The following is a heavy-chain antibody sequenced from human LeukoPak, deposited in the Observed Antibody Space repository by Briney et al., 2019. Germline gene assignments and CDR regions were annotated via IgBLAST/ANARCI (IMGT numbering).Heavy chain of an antibody. CDR1: GGSFSGYY. J-gene: IGHJ1*01. V-gene: IGHV4-34*01. CDR2: INHSGST. CDR3: ARGYCSGGSYGAGGYFQH. Sequence: SETLSLNCAVYGGSFSGYYWRWLRQPPGKGLEWIGEINHSGSTNYNPSLKSRVTISVDTSKNQFSLKLSSVTAADTAVYYCARGYCSGGSYGAGGYFQHWGQGTLVTVSS. D-gene: IGHD2-15*01.